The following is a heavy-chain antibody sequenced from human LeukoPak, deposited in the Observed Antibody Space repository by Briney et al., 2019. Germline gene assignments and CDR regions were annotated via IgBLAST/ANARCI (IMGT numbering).Heavy chain of an antibody. J-gene: IGHJ4*02. V-gene: IGHV4-30-4*07. CDR1: GVSISSGGHS. D-gene: IGHD6-19*01. CDR3: ARRTGYSNGWYFDY. CDR2: VSYTGST. Sequence: SETLSLTCTVSGVSISSGGHSWIWIRQPPGKGLELIGYVSYTGSTYSNPSLKSRVIISVDTSKNQFSLKLSSVTAADTAVYYCARRTGYSNGWYFDYWGQGTLVTVSS.